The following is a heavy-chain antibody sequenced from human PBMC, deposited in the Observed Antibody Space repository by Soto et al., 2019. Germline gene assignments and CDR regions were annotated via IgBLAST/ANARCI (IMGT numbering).Heavy chain of an antibody. J-gene: IGHJ4*02. CDR1: GGSINTSGYY. V-gene: IGHV4-31*03. D-gene: IGHD6-13*01. CDR2: IYYSGST. CDR3: AREELGSSWYIIDY. Sequence: SETLSLTCSVSGGSINTSGYYWSWIRQHPGKGLEWIGYIYYSGSTYYNPSLKSRVTISIDTSKNQFSMKVRSVTAADTAVYYCAREELGSSWYIIDYWGQGTLVTVSS.